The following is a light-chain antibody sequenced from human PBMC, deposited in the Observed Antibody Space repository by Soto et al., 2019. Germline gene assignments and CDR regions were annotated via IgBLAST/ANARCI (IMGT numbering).Light chain of an antibody. CDR2: LGS. CDR3: MQALQIPPWT. Sequence: DLVMTQSPLSLPVTPGEPASISCRSSQSLLQSNGYNYLDWYLQKPGQSPQLLIYLGSNRASGVPDRFSGSGSGTDFTLKISRVEAEAVGVYYCMQALQIPPWTFGQGTRVEIK. J-gene: IGKJ1*01. V-gene: IGKV2-28*01. CDR1: QSLLQSNGYNY.